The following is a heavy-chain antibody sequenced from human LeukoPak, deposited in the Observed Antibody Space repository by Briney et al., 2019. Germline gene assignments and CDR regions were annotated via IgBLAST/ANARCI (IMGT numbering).Heavy chain of an antibody. J-gene: IGHJ4*02. CDR2: IRYGGSNK. CDR1: GFTFSSYG. V-gene: IGHV3-30*02. CDR3: ARDRVYSGYAGYVDY. D-gene: IGHD5-12*01. Sequence: GGSLRLSCTTSGFTFSSYGIHWVRQAPGKGLEWVAFIRYGGSNKYYTDSVKGRFTISRDNAKNSLYLQMNSLRAEDTAVYYCARDRVYSGYAGYVDYWGQGTLVTVSS.